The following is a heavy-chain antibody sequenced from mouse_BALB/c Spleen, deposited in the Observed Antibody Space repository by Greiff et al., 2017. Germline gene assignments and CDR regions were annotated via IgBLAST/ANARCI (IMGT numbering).Heavy chain of an antibody. CDR2: ISSGGSYT. Sequence: EVMLVASGGGLVKPGGSLKLSCAASGFTFSSYTMSWVRQTPEKRLAWVATISSGGSYTYYPDSVKGRFTISRDNAKNTLYLQMSSLKSEDTAMYYCTRDDYGSSPPLAYWGQGTLVTVSA. CDR3: TRDDYGSSPPLAY. CDR1: GFTFSSYT. D-gene: IGHD1-1*01. V-gene: IGHV5-6-4*01. J-gene: IGHJ3*01.